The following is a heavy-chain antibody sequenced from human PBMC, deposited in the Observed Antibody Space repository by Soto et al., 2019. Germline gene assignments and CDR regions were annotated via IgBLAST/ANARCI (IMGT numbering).Heavy chain of an antibody. D-gene: IGHD3-22*01. CDR2: IYHTGTT. CDR1: GGSINSGDYS. V-gene: IGHV4-30-2*01. CDR3: ARPTYYYDSSGPPAY. Sequence: PSETLSLTCTVSGGSINSGDYSWTWIRQPPGKGLEWIGYIYHTGTTYYNMSLKSRVTISVDRSKNQFSLKLSSVTAADTAVYYCARPTYYYDSSGPPAYWGQGTLVTVSS. J-gene: IGHJ4*02.